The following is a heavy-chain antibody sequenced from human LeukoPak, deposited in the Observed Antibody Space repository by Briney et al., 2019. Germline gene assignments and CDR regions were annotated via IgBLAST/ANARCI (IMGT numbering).Heavy chain of an antibody. J-gene: IGHJ5*02. CDR3: AREARFCSSTSCYLHGGDWFDP. V-gene: IGHV3-74*01. D-gene: IGHD2-2*01. Sequence: GGSLRLSCAASGFTFSSYWMHWVRQAPGKGLVWVSRINSDGSSTSYADSVKGRFTISRDNAKNTLYLQMNSLRAEDTAVYYCAREARFCSSTSCYLHGGDWFDPWGQGTLVTVSS. CDR2: INSDGSST. CDR1: GFTFSSYW.